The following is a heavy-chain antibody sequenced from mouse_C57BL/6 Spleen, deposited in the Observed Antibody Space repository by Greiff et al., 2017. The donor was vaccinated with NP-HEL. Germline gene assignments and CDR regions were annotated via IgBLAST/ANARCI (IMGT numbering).Heavy chain of an antibody. D-gene: IGHD2-2*01. V-gene: IGHV3-6*01. J-gene: IGHJ4*01. CDR1: GYSITSGYY. Sequence: EVKLQESGPGLVKPSQSLSLTCSVTGYSITSGYYWNWIRQFPGTKLEWMGYISYDGSNNYNPSLKNRISITRDTSKNQFFLKLNSVTTEDTATDYCASDGYYNAMDYWGQGTSVTVSS. CDR2: ISYDGSN. CDR3: ASDGYYNAMDY.